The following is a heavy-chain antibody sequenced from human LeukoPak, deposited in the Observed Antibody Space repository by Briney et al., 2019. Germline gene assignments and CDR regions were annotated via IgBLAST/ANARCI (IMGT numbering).Heavy chain of an antibody. CDR2: IKSKTDGGTT. CDR3: ARGDYGGKGDAFDI. Sequence: GGSLRLSCAASGFTVRNAWMSWVRQTPGKGLEWVGRIKSKTDGGTTDYAAPVKGRFTISRDDSKNTLYLQMNSLRAEDTAVYYCARGDYGGKGDAFDIWGQGTMVTVSS. J-gene: IGHJ3*02. D-gene: IGHD4-23*01. V-gene: IGHV3-15*01. CDR1: GFTVRNAW.